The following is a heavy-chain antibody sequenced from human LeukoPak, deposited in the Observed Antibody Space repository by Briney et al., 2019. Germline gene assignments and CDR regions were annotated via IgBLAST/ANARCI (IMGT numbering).Heavy chain of an antibody. CDR3: AREFAPYYYDSSGYWAHAFDI. CDR1: GGSISSYY. Sequence: SETLSLTCTVSGGSISSYYWSWIRQPAGKGLEWIGRIYTSGSTNYNPSLKSRVTMLVDTSKNQFSLKLSSVTAADTAVYYCAREFAPYYYDSSGYWAHAFDIWGQGTMVTVSS. J-gene: IGHJ3*02. V-gene: IGHV4-4*07. CDR2: IYTSGST. D-gene: IGHD3-22*01.